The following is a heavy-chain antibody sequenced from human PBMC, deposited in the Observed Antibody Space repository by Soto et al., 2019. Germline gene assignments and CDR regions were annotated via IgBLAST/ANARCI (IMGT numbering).Heavy chain of an antibody. CDR1: GYTFTGYY. V-gene: IGHV1-2*02. CDR3: ATFVSSSRGGNWFDP. J-gene: IGHJ5*02. Sequence: SAEVSFRASGYTFTGYYMHWVRQAPGQGLEWMGWINPNSGGTNYAQKFQGRVTMTRDTSISTAYMELSRLRSDDTAVYYCATFVSSSRGGNWFDPWGQGTLVTVSS. D-gene: IGHD6-6*01. CDR2: INPNSGGT.